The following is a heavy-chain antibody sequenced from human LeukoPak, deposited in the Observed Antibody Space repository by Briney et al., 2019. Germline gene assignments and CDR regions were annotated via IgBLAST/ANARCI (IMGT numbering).Heavy chain of an antibody. D-gene: IGHD6-13*01. CDR3: TKAEFSSSWYNLKGPFDP. CDR2: ISYDGSNE. J-gene: IGHJ5*02. CDR1: GFTFSSYG. V-gene: IGHV3-30*18. Sequence: GGSLRLSCAASGFTFSSYGMHWVRQAPGKGLEWVAVISYDGSNEYFADSVKGRFTISRDNSKNTLYLQMHSLRAEDTAVYYCTKAEFSSSWYNLKGPFDPWGQGTLVTVSS.